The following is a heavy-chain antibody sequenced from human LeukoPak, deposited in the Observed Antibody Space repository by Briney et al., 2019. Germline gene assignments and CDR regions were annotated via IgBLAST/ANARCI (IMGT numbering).Heavy chain of an antibody. Sequence: GSLRLSCAASGFTFSSYSMNWVRQAPGKGLEWVSTISGSGGSTYYADSVKGRFTISRDKSKNTLYLQMNSLRTEDTAAYYCAQRNYWGQGTLVTVSS. V-gene: IGHV3-23*01. J-gene: IGHJ4*02. CDR2: ISGSGGST. CDR1: GFTFSSYS. CDR3: AQRNY.